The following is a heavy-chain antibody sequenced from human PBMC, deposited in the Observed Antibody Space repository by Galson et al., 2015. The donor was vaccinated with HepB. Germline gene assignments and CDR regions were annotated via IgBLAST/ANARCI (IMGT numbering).Heavy chain of an antibody. CDR1: GFTFSSYN. J-gene: IGHJ4*02. D-gene: IGHD4-23*01. CDR2: ISSGTSYI. V-gene: IGHV3-21*01. Sequence: SLRLSCAASGFTFSSYNMNWVRQAPGKGLEWVSSISSGTSYIYYADSVKGRFTISRDDAKNSLYLQMNSLRAEDTAVYYCASRWKGLADYWGQGTLVTVSS. CDR3: ASRWKGLADY.